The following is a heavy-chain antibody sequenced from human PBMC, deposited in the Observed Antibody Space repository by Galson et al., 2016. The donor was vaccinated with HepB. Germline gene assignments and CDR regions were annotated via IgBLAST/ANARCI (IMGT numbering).Heavy chain of an antibody. J-gene: IGHJ6*02. CDR3: ARVRSGYSGYANPYYYGLAV. Sequence: CAISGDSASSNSATWNWIRQSPSRGLEWLGRTYYRSKWYNDYALSVKSRITINPDTSKNQFSLQLNSVTPEDTAVYYCARVRSGYSGYANPYYYGLAVWGQGTTVTVSS. CDR2: TYYRSKWYN. D-gene: IGHD5-12*01. V-gene: IGHV6-1*01. CDR1: GDSASSNSAT.